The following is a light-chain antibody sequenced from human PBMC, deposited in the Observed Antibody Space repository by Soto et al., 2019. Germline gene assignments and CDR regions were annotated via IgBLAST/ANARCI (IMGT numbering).Light chain of an antibody. Sequence: SSELTQPPSVSVSQGQTASITCPGDKLGDKYACWYQQKPGQSPVLVIYKDSKRPSGIPERFSGSNSGNTATLTISGTQAMDEADYYCQAWDSSTVVFGGGTKLTVL. CDR2: KDS. V-gene: IGLV3-1*01. CDR1: KLGDKY. J-gene: IGLJ2*01. CDR3: QAWDSSTVV.